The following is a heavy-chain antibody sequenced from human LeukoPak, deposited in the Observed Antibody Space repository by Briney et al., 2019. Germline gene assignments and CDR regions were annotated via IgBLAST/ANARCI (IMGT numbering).Heavy chain of an antibody. Sequence: ASVKVSCKASGYTFTGYYMHWVRQAPGQGLEWMGWINPNSGGTNYAQKFQGRVTMTRDTSISTAYMELSGLRSDDTAVYYCARADLEYCSITNCYYFDYWGQGTLVTVSS. J-gene: IGHJ4*02. CDR1: GYTFTGYY. V-gene: IGHV1-2*02. D-gene: IGHD2-2*01. CDR2: INPNSGGT. CDR3: ARADLEYCSITNCYYFDY.